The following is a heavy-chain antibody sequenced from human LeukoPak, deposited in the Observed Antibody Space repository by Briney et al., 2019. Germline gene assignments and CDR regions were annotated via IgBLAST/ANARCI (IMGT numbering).Heavy chain of an antibody. CDR1: GGTFSYRA. CDR2: IIPLLDIA. D-gene: IGHD1-1*01. CDR3: ARVRTGTTYYYAMDV. J-gene: IGHJ6*02. Sequence: SVKDSCKASGGTFSYRAISWVRQAPGQGLEWMGRIIPLLDIALYAQNFQGRVTITADKATTTAYMELTSLRSEDTAVYYCARVRTGTTYYYAMDVWGQGTTVTVSS. V-gene: IGHV1-69*04.